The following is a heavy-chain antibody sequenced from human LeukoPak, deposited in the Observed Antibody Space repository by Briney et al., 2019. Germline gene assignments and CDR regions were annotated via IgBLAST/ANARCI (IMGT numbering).Heavy chain of an antibody. V-gene: IGHV6-1*01. Sequence: SQTLSLTCAISGDSVSSNSAAWNWIRQSPSRGLEWLGRTYYRSKWYNDYAVSVKSRITINPDTSKNQFSLQLNSVTPEDTAVYYCAREASSSGWYYYYYYYMGVWGKGTTVTVSS. CDR2: TYYRSKWYN. D-gene: IGHD6-19*01. J-gene: IGHJ6*03. CDR3: AREASSSGWYYYYYYYMGV. CDR1: GDSVSSNSAA.